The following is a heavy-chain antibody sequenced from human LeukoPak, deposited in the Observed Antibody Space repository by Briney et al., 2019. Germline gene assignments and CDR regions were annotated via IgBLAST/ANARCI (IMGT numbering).Heavy chain of an antibody. D-gene: IGHD3-9*01. CDR1: GYSISSGYY. V-gene: IGHV4-38-2*01. CDR2: IYHSGST. Sequence: PSETLSLTCAVSGYSISSGYYWGWIRQPPGKGLEWIGSIYHSGSTYYNPSLKSRVTISVDTSKNQFSLKLSSVTAADTAVYYCARLGYDILTGYYTPLYFDYWGQGTLVTVSS. J-gene: IGHJ4*02. CDR3: ARLGYDILTGYYTPLYFDY.